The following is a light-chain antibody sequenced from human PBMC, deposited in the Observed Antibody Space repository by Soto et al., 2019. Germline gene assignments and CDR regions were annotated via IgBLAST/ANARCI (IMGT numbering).Light chain of an antibody. CDR2: AAS. CDR1: QGISNY. V-gene: IGKV1-27*01. J-gene: IGKJ1*01. CDR3: QKYNSAPWT. Sequence: DIQMTQSPSSLSASVGDRVTITCRASQGISNYLAWYQQKPGQVPKLLIYAASTLESGVPSRFSGSGSGTDFTLTISSLEPEDVATYYCQKYNSAPWTFGQGTKVEIK.